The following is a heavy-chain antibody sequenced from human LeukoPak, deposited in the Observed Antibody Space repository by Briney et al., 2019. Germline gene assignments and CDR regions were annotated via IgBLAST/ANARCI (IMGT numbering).Heavy chain of an antibody. V-gene: IGHV3-21*01. CDR3: ARDPYSGGYGAYYYYYMDV. D-gene: IGHD6-19*01. CDR1: GFTFSAYN. CDR2: ITTSSTYM. Sequence: GGSLRLSCAAPGFTFSAYNMNWVRRTPGKGLEWVSSITTSSTYMFYADSVRGRFTISRDNAENSLYLQMNSLRDEDTAVYYCARDPYSGGYGAYYYYYMDVWGKGTTVTVSS. J-gene: IGHJ6*03.